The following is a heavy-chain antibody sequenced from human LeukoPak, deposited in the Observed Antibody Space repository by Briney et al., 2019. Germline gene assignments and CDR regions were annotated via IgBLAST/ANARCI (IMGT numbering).Heavy chain of an antibody. Sequence: GGSLKLSCAASGFTFSSYAMSWVRQAPGKGLEWVSAISGSGGSTYYADSVKGRFTISRDNSKNTLYLQMNSLRAEDTAVYYCAKDRGYGPYYFDYWGQGTLVTVSS. CDR1: GFTFSSYA. J-gene: IGHJ4*02. CDR2: ISGSGGST. V-gene: IGHV3-23*01. D-gene: IGHD5-18*01. CDR3: AKDRGYGPYYFDY.